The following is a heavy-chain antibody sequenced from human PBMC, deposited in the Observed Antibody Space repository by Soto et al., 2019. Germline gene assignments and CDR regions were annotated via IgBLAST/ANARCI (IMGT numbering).Heavy chain of an antibody. V-gene: IGHV4-59*03. J-gene: IGHJ4*02. CDR1: GGSISSFY. CDR2: LTFSGST. D-gene: IGHD4-4*01. CDR3: AYMAGRRNQYFDF. Sequence: PSETLSLTCTVSGGSISSFYWSWIRQPPGTGLEWIADLTFSGSTTYNPSLKSRVTISVDTSKNQFSLNLTSVTAADTAVYYCAYMAGRRNQYFDFWGQGILVTVSS.